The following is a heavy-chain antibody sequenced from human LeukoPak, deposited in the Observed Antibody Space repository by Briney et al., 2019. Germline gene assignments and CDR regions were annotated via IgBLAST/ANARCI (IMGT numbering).Heavy chain of an antibody. CDR3: AKDHDSSFDY. CDR2: LRFDGDNK. CDR1: GFTVSSN. Sequence: GGSLRLSCAASGFTVSSNMHWVRQAPGKGPEWVAMLRFDGDNKYYAESVKGRFTISRDSSKNTLYLQMSGLSSEDTAVYYCAKDHDSSFDYWDQGTTVTVSS. J-gene: IGHJ4*02. D-gene: IGHD3-3*01. V-gene: IGHV3-30*02.